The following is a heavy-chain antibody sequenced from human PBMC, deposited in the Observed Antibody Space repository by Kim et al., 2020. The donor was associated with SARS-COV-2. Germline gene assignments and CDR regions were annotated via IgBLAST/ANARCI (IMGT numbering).Heavy chain of an antibody. CDR3: ARHAEPSQYYDFWSGYYNHYYYGMDV. D-gene: IGHD3-3*01. V-gene: IGHV4-59*08. CDR2: IYYSGST. J-gene: IGHJ6*02. Sequence: SETLSLTCTVSGGSISSYYWSWIRQPPGKGLEWIGYIYYSGSTNYNPSLKSRVTISVDTSKNQFSLKLSSVTAADTAVYYCARHAEPSQYYDFWSGYYNHYYYGMDVWGQGTTVTVSS. CDR1: GGSISSYY.